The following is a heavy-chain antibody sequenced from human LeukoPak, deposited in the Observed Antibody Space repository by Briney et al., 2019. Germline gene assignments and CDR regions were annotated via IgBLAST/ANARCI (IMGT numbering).Heavy chain of an antibody. V-gene: IGHV4-34*01. D-gene: IGHD3-10*01. CDR3: ARGRRFGVLFPLLDY. CDR2: INHSGST. Sequence: SETLSLTCAVYAASFSGYYWSWIRQPPGKGLEWIGEINHSGSTDYNPSLKSRVTISEDTSKNQFSLKLSSVTAADAAVYYCARGRRFGVLFPLLDYWGQGTLVTVSS. J-gene: IGHJ4*02. CDR1: AASFSGYY.